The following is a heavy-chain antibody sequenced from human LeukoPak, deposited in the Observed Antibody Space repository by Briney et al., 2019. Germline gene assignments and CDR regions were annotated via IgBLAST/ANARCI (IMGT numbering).Heavy chain of an antibody. V-gene: IGHV3-23*01. J-gene: IGHJ4*02. CDR1: GFTFSSYA. D-gene: IGHD1-1*01. Sequence: GGSLRLSCAASGFTFSSYAMSWVRQAPGEGLEWVSAISGSGGSTYYADSVKGRFTISRDNSKNTLYLQMNSLRAEDTAVYYCAKSPERRPNYFDYWGQGTLVTVSS. CDR3: AKSPERRPNYFDY. CDR2: ISGSGGST.